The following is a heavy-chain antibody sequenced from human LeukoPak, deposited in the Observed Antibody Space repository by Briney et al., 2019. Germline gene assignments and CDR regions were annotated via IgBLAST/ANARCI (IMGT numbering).Heavy chain of an antibody. CDR1: GFTFSSYA. CDR2: ISGSGGST. D-gene: IGHD2-21*02. J-gene: IGHJ4*02. Sequence: GGSLRLSCAASGFTFSSYAMSWVRQAPGMGLEWVSAISGSGGSTYYADSVKGRFTISRDNSKNTLYLQMNSLRAEDTAVYYCAKSNLVTTGFGYFDYWGQGTLVTVSS. CDR3: AKSNLVTTGFGYFDY. V-gene: IGHV3-23*01.